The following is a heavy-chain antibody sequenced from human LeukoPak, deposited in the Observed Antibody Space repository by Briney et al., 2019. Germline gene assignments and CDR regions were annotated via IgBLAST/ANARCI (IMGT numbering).Heavy chain of an antibody. D-gene: IGHD4-11*01. Sequence: GSLRLSCAASGFTVSNNYMSWIRQPPGKGLESIGYIYNSGSIKYNPSLKSRVTISVDTSRNQLSLKVSSVTAADTAMYYCASSTVSDAGFDYWGQGTLVTVSS. CDR1: GFTVSNNY. CDR2: IYNSGSI. J-gene: IGHJ4*02. CDR3: ASSTVSDAGFDY. V-gene: IGHV4-59*02.